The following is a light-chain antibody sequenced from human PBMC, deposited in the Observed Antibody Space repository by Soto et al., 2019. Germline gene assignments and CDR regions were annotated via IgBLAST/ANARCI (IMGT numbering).Light chain of an antibody. J-gene: IGLJ3*02. CDR3: AAWDDSLNGWV. Sequence: QSVLTQPPSASGTPGQRVTISCSGSSSNIGSNTVNWYQQLPGTAPKLLIYSNNQRPSGAPDRFSGSKSGTSASLAISGLQSEDEAAYYCAAWDDSLNGWVFGGGTKLTVL. CDR1: SSNIGSNT. V-gene: IGLV1-44*01. CDR2: SNN.